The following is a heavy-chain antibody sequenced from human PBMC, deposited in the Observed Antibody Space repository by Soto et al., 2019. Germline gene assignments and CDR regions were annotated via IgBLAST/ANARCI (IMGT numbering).Heavy chain of an antibody. CDR2: FRAGGDDGTT. Sequence: GGSLRLSCVASGFTFSSYSMSWVRQAPGKGLEWVSGFRAGGDDGTTYYADSVKGRFTISRDNSKNTLYLQMKSLRDEDTAVYFCTRAREPEYSSAIFFDIWGQGALVTVSS. CDR1: GFTFSSYS. V-gene: IGHV3-23*01. D-gene: IGHD5-18*01. CDR3: TRAREPEYSSAIFFDI. J-gene: IGHJ4*02.